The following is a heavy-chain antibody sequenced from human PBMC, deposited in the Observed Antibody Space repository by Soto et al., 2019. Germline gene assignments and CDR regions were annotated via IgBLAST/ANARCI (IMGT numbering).Heavy chain of an antibody. D-gene: IGHD4-4*01. V-gene: IGHV3-33*01. CDR2: IWYDGSNK. CDR1: GFTFSSYG. J-gene: IGHJ4*02. Sequence: QVQLVESGGGVVQPGRSLRLSCAASGFTFSSYGMHWVRQAPGKGLEWVAVIWYDGSNKYYADSVKGRFTISRDNSKNTLYLQMNSLRAEDTAVYYCARDGSLDYSNYFDYWGQGTLVTVSS. CDR3: ARDGSLDYSNYFDY.